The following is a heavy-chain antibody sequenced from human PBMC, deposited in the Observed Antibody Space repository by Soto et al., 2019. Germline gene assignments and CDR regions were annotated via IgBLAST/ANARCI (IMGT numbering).Heavy chain of an antibody. CDR1: GGTFSSYA. CDR2: IIPIFGTA. Sequence: QVQLVQSGAEVKKPGSSVKVSCKASGGTFSSYAISWVRQAPGQGLEWMGGIIPIFGTANYAQKFQGRVTITADESTSTAYMELSSLRSEDTAVYYCARGERSGYAHYYSYYGMDVWGQGTMVTVSS. CDR3: ARGERSGYAHYYSYYGMDV. J-gene: IGHJ6*02. V-gene: IGHV1-69*12. D-gene: IGHD5-12*01.